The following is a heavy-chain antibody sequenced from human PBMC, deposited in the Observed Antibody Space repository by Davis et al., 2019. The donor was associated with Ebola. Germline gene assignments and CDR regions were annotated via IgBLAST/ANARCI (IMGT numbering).Heavy chain of an antibody. J-gene: IGHJ5*02. CDR1: GGSFSGYY. Sequence: SETLSLTCAVYGGSFSGYYWSWIRQPPGKGLEWIGEINHSGSTNYNPSLKSRVTISVDTSKNQFSLKLNSVTAADTAVYYCARQYGSGSYGGFDPWGQGTLVIVSS. V-gene: IGHV4-34*01. CDR3: ARQYGSGSYGGFDP. CDR2: INHSGST. D-gene: IGHD3-10*01.